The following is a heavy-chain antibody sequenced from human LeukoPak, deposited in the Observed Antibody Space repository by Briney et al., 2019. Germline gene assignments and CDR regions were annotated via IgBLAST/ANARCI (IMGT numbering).Heavy chain of an antibody. CDR3: ARHWAYYDSWSGYYASEYSWFDP. Sequence: PSETLSLTCTVSGGSISSYYWSWIRQPPGKGLEWIGYIYTSGSTNYNPSLKSRVTISVDTSKNQFSLKLSSVTAADTAVYYCARHWAYYDSWSGYYASEYSWFDPWGQGTLVTVSS. V-gene: IGHV4-4*09. CDR2: IYTSGST. J-gene: IGHJ5*02. CDR1: GGSISSYY. D-gene: IGHD3-3*01.